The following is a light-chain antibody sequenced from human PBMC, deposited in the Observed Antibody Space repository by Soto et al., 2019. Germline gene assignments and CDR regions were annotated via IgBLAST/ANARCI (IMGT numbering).Light chain of an antibody. CDR2: EDS. V-gene: IGLV3-21*02. CDR1: NVGGKS. Sequence: SYELTQPPSVSLAPGQTASITCVGDNVGGKSVHWYQQKAGQAPVLVIHEDSDRPSGIPERFSGSNSANTATLTISRVEAGDEAAYYCQVWDTVSLHAIFGVGTKVTVL. CDR3: QVWDTVSLHAI. J-gene: IGLJ2*01.